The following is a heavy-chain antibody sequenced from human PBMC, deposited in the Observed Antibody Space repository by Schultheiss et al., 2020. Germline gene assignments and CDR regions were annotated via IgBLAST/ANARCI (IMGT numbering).Heavy chain of an antibody. J-gene: IGHJ6*02. CDR2: IKQDGSEK. Sequence: GESLKISCAASGFTFSSYAMSWVRQAPGKGLEWVANIKQDGSEKYYVDSVKGRFTISRDNAKNSLYLQMNSLRAEDTAVYYCAKSPGYYYYGMDVWGQGTTVTVSS. D-gene: IGHD1-14*01. CDR1: GFTFSSYA. V-gene: IGHV3-7*03. CDR3: AKSPGYYYYGMDV.